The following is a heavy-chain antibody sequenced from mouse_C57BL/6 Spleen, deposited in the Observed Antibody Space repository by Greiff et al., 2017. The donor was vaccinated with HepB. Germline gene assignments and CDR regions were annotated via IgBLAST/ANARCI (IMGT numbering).Heavy chain of an antibody. V-gene: IGHV1-55*01. D-gene: IGHD2-1*01. J-gene: IGHJ3*01. CDR3: ARRELLAWFAY. CDR2: IYPGSGST. Sequence: QVQLQQPGAELVKPGASVKMSCKASGYTFTSYWITWVKQRPGQGLEWIGDIYPGSGSTNYNEKFKSKATLTADTSTSTAYMQLSSLTSEASAVYYCARRELLAWFAYWGQGTLVTVSA. CDR1: GYTFTSYW.